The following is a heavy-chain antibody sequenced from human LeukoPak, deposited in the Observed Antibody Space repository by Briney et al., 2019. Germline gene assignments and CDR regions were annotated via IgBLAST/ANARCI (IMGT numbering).Heavy chain of an antibody. CDR2: INHSGIT. J-gene: IGHJ5*02. V-gene: IGHV4-34*01. CDR1: GGSFSGYY. CDR3: ASVVVVVAAMQRYNWFDP. D-gene: IGHD2-15*01. Sequence: PSETLSLTCAVYGGSFSGYYWSWIRQPPGKGLEWIGEINHSGITNYNPSLKSRVTISVDTSKNQFSLKLSSVTAADTAVYYCASVVVVVAAMQRYNWFDPWGQGTLVTVSS.